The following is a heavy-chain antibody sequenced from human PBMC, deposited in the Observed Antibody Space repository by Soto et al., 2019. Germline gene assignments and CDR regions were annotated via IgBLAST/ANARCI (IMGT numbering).Heavy chain of an antibody. J-gene: IGHJ6*02. CDR1: GYTFTTYG. CDR2: INGYNGNA. V-gene: IGHV1-18*01. CDR3: ARRGDVPYYYYGMDV. Sequence: QVQLVQSGAEVKKPGASVTVSCKASGYTFTTYGVSWVRQAPGQGLEWLGWINGYNGNAQYAENLQGRVTMTTDTSRCTAYVELRSLRSDDTAFYYCARRGDVPYYYYGMDVWGQGTTVTVSS. D-gene: IGHD3-16*01.